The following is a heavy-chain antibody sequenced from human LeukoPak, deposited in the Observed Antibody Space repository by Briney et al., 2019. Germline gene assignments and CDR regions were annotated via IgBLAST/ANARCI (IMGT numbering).Heavy chain of an antibody. CDR3: ARTYYDILTGYYQARVYYFDY. Sequence: SETLSLTCTVSGGSISSYYWSWIRQPPGKGLEWIGYIYYSGSTNYNPSLKSRLTISVDTSKNQFSLKLSSVTAADTAVYYCARTYYDILTGYYQARVYYFDYWGQGTLVTVSS. CDR2: IYYSGST. V-gene: IGHV4-59*12. CDR1: GGSISSYY. J-gene: IGHJ4*02. D-gene: IGHD3-9*01.